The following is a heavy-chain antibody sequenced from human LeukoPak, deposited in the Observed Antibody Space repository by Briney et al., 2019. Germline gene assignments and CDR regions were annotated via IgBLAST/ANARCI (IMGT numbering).Heavy chain of an antibody. D-gene: IGHD1-26*01. CDR3: ARDYRWELPANRNAFDI. CDR1: GFTFSSYG. V-gene: IGHV3-33*01. CDR2: IWYDGSNK. J-gene: IGHJ3*02. Sequence: PGGSLRLSCAASGFTFSSYGMHWVRQAPGKGLEWVAVIWYDGSNKYYADSVKGRFTISRDNSKNTLYLQMNSLRAEDTAVYYCARDYRWELPANRNAFDIWGQGTMVTVSS.